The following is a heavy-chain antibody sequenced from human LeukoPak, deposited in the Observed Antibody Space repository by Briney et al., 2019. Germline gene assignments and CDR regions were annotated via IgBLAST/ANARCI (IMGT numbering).Heavy chain of an antibody. CDR3: AKGLQEYQLPYDAFDI. D-gene: IGHD2-2*01. Sequence: GGSLRLSCAPSGFTFSSYAMSWVRQAPGRGLGCDPAISGRGGSTSYAHSVKGRFTIHRDNYKNTLYQQMNSLRCDHPFLYDCAKGLQEYQLPYDAFDIWGQGKMVTVSS. J-gene: IGHJ3*02. CDR1: GFTFSSYA. V-gene: IGHV3-23*01. CDR2: ISGRGGST.